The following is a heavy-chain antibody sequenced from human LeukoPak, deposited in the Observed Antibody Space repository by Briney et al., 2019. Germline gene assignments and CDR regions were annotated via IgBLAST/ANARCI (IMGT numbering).Heavy chain of an antibody. J-gene: IGHJ4*02. CDR2: INPNSGGT. Sequence: ASVKVSCKASGYTFTGYYMHWVRQAPGQGLEWMGWINPNSGGTNYALKFQGRVTMTRDTSISTAYMELSRLRSDDTAVYYCARRGGEIPFDYWGQGTLVTVSS. V-gene: IGHV1-2*02. CDR1: GYTFTGYY. D-gene: IGHD3-10*01. CDR3: ARRGGEIPFDY.